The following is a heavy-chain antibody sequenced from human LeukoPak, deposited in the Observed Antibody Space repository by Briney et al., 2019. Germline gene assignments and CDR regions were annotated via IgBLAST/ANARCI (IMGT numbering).Heavy chain of an antibody. J-gene: IGHJ6*02. CDR3: AKPYRPFGYCSSTSCSLQAGMDV. CDR1: GFTFSSYG. V-gene: IGHV3-30*18. Sequence: GGSLRLSCAASGFTFSSYGMHWVRQAPGKGLEWVAVISYDGSNKYYADSVKGRFTISRDNSKNTLYLQMNSLRAEDTAVYYCAKPYRPFGYCSSTSCSLQAGMDVWGQGTTVTVSS. D-gene: IGHD2-2*01. CDR2: ISYDGSNK.